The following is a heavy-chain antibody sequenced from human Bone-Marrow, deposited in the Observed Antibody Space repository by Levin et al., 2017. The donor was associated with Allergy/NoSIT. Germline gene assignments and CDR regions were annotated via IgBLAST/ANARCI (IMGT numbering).Heavy chain of an antibody. Sequence: GESLKISCKASGYTFTSYDINWVRQATGQGLEWMGWMNPNSGNTGYAQKFQGRVTMTRNTSISTAYMELSSLRSEDTAVYYCATPLAAAGNHYYYYGMDVWGQGTTVTVSS. CDR2: MNPNSGNT. J-gene: IGHJ6*02. V-gene: IGHV1-8*01. CDR1: GYTFTSYD. D-gene: IGHD6-13*01. CDR3: ATPLAAAGNHYYYYGMDV.